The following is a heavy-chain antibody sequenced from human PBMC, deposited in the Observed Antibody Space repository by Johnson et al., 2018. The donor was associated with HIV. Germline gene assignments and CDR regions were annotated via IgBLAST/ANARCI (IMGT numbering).Heavy chain of an antibody. Sequence: QVQLVESGGGVVQPGRSLRLSCVASGFTFSSYAMHWVRQAPGKGLEWVAVISYDGSNKDYADSVKGRFSISRDNSKNTLYLQMNSLRAEDTAVYYCPREKIDSSGYYDAFDIWGQGTMVTVSS. J-gene: IGHJ3*02. CDR3: PREKIDSSGYYDAFDI. V-gene: IGHV3-30*04. CDR2: ISYDGSNK. CDR1: GFTFSSYA. D-gene: IGHD3-22*01.